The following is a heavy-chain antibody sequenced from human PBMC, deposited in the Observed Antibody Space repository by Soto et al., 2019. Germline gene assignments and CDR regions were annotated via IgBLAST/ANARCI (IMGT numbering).Heavy chain of an antibody. D-gene: IGHD4-4*01. CDR1: GFTFSSYG. V-gene: IGHV3-30*18. J-gene: IGHJ4*01. CDR2: ISYDGSNK. Sequence: QVQLVESGGGVVQPGRSLRLSCAASGFTFSSYGMHWVRQAPGKGLEWVAVISYDGSNKYYADSVKGRFTISRDNSKNTLYLQMNSLRAEDTAVYYCAKDESPVKVLNTLLDYWGHGTLVTVSS. CDR3: AKDESPVKVLNTLLDY.